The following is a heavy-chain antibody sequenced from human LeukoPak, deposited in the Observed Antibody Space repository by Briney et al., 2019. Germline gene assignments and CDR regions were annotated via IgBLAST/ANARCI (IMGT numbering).Heavy chain of an antibody. Sequence: GASVKVSCKASGYTFTSYGISWVRQAPGQGLEWMGWISAYNGNTNYAQKLQGRVTMTTDTSTSTAYMELRSLRSDDTAVYYCAGITMVRRVQKWFDPWGQGTLVTVSS. V-gene: IGHV1-18*01. CDR2: ISAYNGNT. CDR3: AGITMVRRVQKWFDP. J-gene: IGHJ5*02. CDR1: GYTFTSYG. D-gene: IGHD3-10*01.